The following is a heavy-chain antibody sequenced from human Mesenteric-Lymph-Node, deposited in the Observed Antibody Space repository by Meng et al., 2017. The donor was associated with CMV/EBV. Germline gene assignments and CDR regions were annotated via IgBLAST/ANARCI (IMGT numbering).Heavy chain of an antibody. Sequence: GESLKISCAASGFTFSTYTMHWVRQAPGKGLEWVAVLSNDGSDNSYADSVKGRFTISRDNSENTLYLQMNSLKAEDTAVYYCARPTYFYESSGNTFDFWGQGTLVTVSS. CDR1: GFTFSTYT. J-gene: IGHJ4*02. CDR3: ARPTYFYESSGNTFDF. D-gene: IGHD3-22*01. V-gene: IGHV3-30*04. CDR2: LSNDGSDN.